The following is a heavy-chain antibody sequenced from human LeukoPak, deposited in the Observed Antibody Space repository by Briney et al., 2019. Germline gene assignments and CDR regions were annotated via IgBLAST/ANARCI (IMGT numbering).Heavy chain of an antibody. CDR1: GFTFSDFP. CDR2: IKQDGSER. J-gene: IGHJ3*02. V-gene: IGHV3-7*01. CDR3: AREYSSGWNDAFDI. D-gene: IGHD6-19*01. Sequence: GGSLRLSCAASGFTFSDFPMIWVRQAPGKGLEWVANIKQDGSERYSVDSVKGRFTISRDNAKNALYLQMNSLRAEDTAVYYCAREYSSGWNDAFDIWGQGTMVTVSS.